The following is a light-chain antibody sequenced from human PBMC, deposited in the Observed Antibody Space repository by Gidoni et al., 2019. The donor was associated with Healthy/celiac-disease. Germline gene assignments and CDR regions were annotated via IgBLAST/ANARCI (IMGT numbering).Light chain of an antibody. V-gene: IGLV2-23*01. CDR3: CSYAGSSVL. CDR2: EGS. J-gene: IGLJ2*01. CDR1: SSDVGSYNL. Sequence: QSALTQPASVCGSPGQSITSSCTGTSSDVGSYNLVSWDQQHPGKAPKLMIYEGSKRPSGVSNRFSCSKSGNTASLTISGLQAEDEADYYCCSYAGSSVLFGGGTKLTVL.